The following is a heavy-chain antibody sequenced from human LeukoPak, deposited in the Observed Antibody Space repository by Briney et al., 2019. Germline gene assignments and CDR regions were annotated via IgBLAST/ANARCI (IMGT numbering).Heavy chain of an antibody. CDR3: AAGGRIAARPGY. D-gene: IGHD6-6*01. CDR2: IIPILGIA. J-gene: IGHJ4*02. V-gene: IGHV1-69*04. Sequence: GASVTVSCTASGGTFSSYAISWVRQAPGQGLEWMGRIIPILGIANYAQKFQGRVTITADKSTSTAYMELSSLRSEDTAVYYCAAGGRIAARPGYWGQGTLVTVSS. CDR1: GGTFSSYA.